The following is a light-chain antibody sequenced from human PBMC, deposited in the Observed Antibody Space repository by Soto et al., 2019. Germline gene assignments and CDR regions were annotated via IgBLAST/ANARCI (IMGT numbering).Light chain of an antibody. J-gene: IGLJ3*02. CDR2: EGS. Sequence: QPVLTQPASVSGSPGQSITISCTGTSSDVGSYNLVSWYQQYPGKAPKLMIYEGSKRPSGVSNRFSGSKSGNTASLTISGLQADDEADYYCCSYAGVTVLFGGGTKVTVL. CDR3: CSYAGVTVL. V-gene: IGLV2-23*01. CDR1: SSDVGSYNL.